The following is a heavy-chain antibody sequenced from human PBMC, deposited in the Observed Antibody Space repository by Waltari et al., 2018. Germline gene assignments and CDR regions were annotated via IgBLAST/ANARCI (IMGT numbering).Heavy chain of an antibody. Sequence: QVQLQQWGAGLLKPSETLSLTCAVYGGSFSGYYWSWIRQPPGKGLEWIGEINHSGSTNYNPSLKSRVTISVDTSKNQFSLKLSSVTAADTAVYYCARANLRYFDWLPRQNWFDPWGQGTLVTVSS. D-gene: IGHD3-9*01. J-gene: IGHJ5*02. CDR1: GGSFSGYY. V-gene: IGHV4-34*01. CDR3: ARANLRYFDWLPRQNWFDP. CDR2: INHSGST.